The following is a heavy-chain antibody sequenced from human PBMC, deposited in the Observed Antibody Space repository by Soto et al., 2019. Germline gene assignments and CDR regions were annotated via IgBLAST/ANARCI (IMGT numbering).Heavy chain of an antibody. CDR2: INHSGST. CDR3: ARAAAGTEWFDP. Sequence: WETLSLTCTVSGGSISSYYWSWIRQPPGKGLEWIGYINHSGSTNYNPSLKSRVTISVDTSKNQFSLKLSSVTAADTAVYYCARAAAGTEWFDPWGQGTLVTVSS. D-gene: IGHD6-13*01. J-gene: IGHJ5*02. CDR1: GGSISSYY. V-gene: IGHV4-59*12.